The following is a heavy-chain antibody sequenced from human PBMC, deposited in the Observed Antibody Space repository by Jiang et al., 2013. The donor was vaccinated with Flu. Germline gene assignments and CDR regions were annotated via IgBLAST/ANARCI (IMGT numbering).Heavy chain of an antibody. D-gene: IGHD1-14*01. Sequence: VQLLESGGGLAQTGGSLRLSCAASGFTFSNYGMGWVRQAPGKGLEWVSTISGSGDNTFYAGSGKGRFSISRDNSKNTLYLQMDSLRVEDTAVYYCAKDYRGRPPXYFDYWGQGTLVTVSS. CDR3: AKDYRGRPPXYFDY. V-gene: IGHV3-23*01. CDR1: GFTFSNYG. CDR2: ISGSGDNT. J-gene: IGHJ4*02.